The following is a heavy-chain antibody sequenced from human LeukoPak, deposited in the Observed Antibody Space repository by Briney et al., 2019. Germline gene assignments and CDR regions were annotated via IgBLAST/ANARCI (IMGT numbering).Heavy chain of an antibody. CDR1: GFTFTNYG. Sequence: GGSLRLSCTTSGFTFTNYGINWVRQAPGKGLEWVAAIWYDGSKTSYTDSVKGRFTVSRDISKNTVYLQMNSLKAEDTAVYYCARVYDVLTGGFDHWGQGALVTVSS. J-gene: IGHJ4*02. CDR2: IWYDGSKT. D-gene: IGHD3-9*01. V-gene: IGHV3-33*01. CDR3: ARVYDVLTGGFDH.